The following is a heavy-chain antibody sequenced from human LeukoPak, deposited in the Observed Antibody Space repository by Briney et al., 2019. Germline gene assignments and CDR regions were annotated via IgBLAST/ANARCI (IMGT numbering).Heavy chain of an antibody. CDR2: INPNSGDT. D-gene: IGHD3-10*01. CDR3: ARDGSGAYWDYFDY. J-gene: IGHJ4*02. V-gene: IGHV1-2*02. CDR1: GYTFTGYY. Sequence: ASVTVSCKASGYTFTGYYMHWVRQAPGQGLEWMGWINPNSGDTNYVQKFQGRVTMTRDTSISTAYMELSRLNSDDTAVYYCARDGSGAYWDYFDYWGQGTLVTVSS.